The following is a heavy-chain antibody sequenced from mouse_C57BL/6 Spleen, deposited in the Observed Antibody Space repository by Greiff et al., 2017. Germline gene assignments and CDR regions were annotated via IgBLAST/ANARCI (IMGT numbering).Heavy chain of an antibody. J-gene: IGHJ3*01. CDR1: GYTFTSYW. Sequence: QVQLQQPGAELVKPGASVKLSCKASGYTFTSYWMQWVKQRPGQGLEWIGEIDPSDSYTNYNQKFKGKATLTVDTSSSPAYMQLSSLTSEDSAVYYCARFGDYGGFAYWGQGTLVTVSA. CDR3: ARFGDYGGFAY. CDR2: IDPSDSYT. D-gene: IGHD2-4*01. V-gene: IGHV1-50*01.